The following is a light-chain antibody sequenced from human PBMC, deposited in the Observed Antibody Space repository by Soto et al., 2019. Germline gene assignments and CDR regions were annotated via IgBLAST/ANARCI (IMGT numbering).Light chain of an antibody. J-gene: IGKJ1*01. Sequence: EIVLTQSPGTLSLSPGARATLSCRASQSVSSSFLAWYQQKPGQAPRLLIYGASSRAPGIPDRFSGSGSGTDFTLTISRLEPEDFSVYYCQQYGTSPWTFGQGTKVEIK. CDR3: QQYGTSPWT. V-gene: IGKV3-20*01. CDR1: QSVSSSF. CDR2: GAS.